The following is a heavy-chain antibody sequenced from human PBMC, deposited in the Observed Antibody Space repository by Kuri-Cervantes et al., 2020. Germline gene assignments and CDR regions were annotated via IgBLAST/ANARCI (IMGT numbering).Heavy chain of an antibody. J-gene: IGHJ3*02. D-gene: IGHD2-2*01. CDR2: IYHSGST. CDR1: GGSISSSNW. Sequence: SETLSLTCAVSGGSISSSNWWSWVRQPPGKGLEWIGEIYHSGSTNYNPSLKSRVTISVDTSKNQFSLKLSSVTAADTAVYYCARDIVVWDDAFDIWGQGTMVTVSS. CDR3: ARDIVVWDDAFDI. V-gene: IGHV4-4*02.